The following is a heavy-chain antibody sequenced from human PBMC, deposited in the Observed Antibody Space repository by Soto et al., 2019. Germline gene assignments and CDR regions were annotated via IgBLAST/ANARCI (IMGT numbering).Heavy chain of an antibody. CDR1: GGTFSSYA. Sequence: SVKVSCKASGGTFSSYAISWVRQAPGQGLEWMGGIIPIFGTANYAQKFQGRVTITADESTSTAYMELSSLRSEDTAVYYCAREGGCYYDSSGYYRPHFDYWGQGTLVTVSS. V-gene: IGHV1-69*13. CDR2: IIPIFGTA. CDR3: AREGGCYYDSSGYYRPHFDY. D-gene: IGHD3-22*01. J-gene: IGHJ4*02.